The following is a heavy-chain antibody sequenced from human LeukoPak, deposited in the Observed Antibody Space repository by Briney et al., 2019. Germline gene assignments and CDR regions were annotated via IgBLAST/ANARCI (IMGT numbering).Heavy chain of an antibody. CDR2: IYYSGST. CDR3: AKYSGYENPDY. D-gene: IGHD5-12*01. V-gene: IGHV4-39*01. Sequence: SETLSLTCTVSGVSISSSNSYWGWLRQPPGKGLEWIGSIYYSGSTYYNPSLKSRVTISADTSKNQLSLKLNSVTAADKAIYYCAKYSGYENPDYWGQGTLVTVSS. J-gene: IGHJ4*02. CDR1: GVSISSSNSY.